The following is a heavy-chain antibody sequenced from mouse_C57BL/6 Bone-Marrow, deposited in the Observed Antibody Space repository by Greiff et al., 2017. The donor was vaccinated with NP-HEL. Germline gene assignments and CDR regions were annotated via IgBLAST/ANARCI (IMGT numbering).Heavy chain of an antibody. CDR3: ARLESFAY. J-gene: IGHJ3*01. V-gene: IGHV1-54*01. CDR2: INPGSGGT. CDR1: GYAFTNYL. Sequence: VQLQQSGAELVRPGTSVKVSCKASGYAFTNYLIEWVKQRPGQGLEWIGVINPGSGGTNYNEKFKGKATLTADKSSSTAYMQLSSLTSEDSAVYFCARLESFAYWGQGTLVTVSA.